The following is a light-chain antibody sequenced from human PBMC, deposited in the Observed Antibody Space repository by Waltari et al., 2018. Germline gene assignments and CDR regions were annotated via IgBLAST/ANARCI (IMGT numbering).Light chain of an antibody. CDR2: WAS. Sequence: DIVMTQSPDSLTVSLGERATINCKSSQRVLYSSNNNNYLAWYQQKPRQPPKLLIYWASTRESGVPDRFSGSGSGTDFTLTISSLQAEDVAVYYCQQYYSPPFTFGGGTKVEIK. CDR1: QRVLYSSNNNNY. V-gene: IGKV4-1*01. CDR3: QQYYSPPFT. J-gene: IGKJ4*01.